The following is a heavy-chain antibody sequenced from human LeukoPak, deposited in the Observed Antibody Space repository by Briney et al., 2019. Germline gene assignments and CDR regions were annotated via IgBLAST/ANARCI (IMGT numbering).Heavy chain of an antibody. CDR1: GGSISSYY. D-gene: IGHD1-26*01. CDR2: INHSGST. CDR3: ARAGYYSFDY. V-gene: IGHV4-34*01. J-gene: IGHJ4*02. Sequence: SETLSLTCTVSGGSISSYYWSWIRQPPGKGLEWIGEINHSGSTNYNPSLKSRVTISVDTSKYQFSLKLSSVTAADTAVYYCARAGYYSFDYWGQGTLVTVSS.